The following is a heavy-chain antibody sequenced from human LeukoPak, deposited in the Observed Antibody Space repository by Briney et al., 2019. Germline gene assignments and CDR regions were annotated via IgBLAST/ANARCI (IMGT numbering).Heavy chain of an antibody. V-gene: IGHV5-51*01. CDR3: ARHRLIAVDEFDY. Sequence: GESLKISCKGSGYSFTSYWIGWVRQIPGKGLEWMGIIYPGDSDTRYSPSFQGQVTISADKSISTAYLQWSSLKASDTAMYYCARHRLIAVDEFDYWGQGTLVTVSS. CDR1: GYSFTSYW. D-gene: IGHD6-19*01. CDR2: IYPGDSDT. J-gene: IGHJ4*02.